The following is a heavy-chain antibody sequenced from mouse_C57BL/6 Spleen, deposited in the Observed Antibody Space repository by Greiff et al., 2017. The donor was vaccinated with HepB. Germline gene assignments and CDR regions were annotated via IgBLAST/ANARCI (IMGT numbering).Heavy chain of an antibody. CDR3: ARSEGGLRGYFDV. CDR1: GYAFSSSW. CDR2: IYPGDGDT. V-gene: IGHV1-82*01. J-gene: IGHJ1*03. Sequence: VQLQQSGPELVKPGASVKISCKASGYAFSSSWMNWVKQRPGKGLEWIGRIYPGDGDTNYNGKFKGKATLTADKSSSTAYMQLSSLTSEDSAVYFCARSEGGLRGYFDVWGTGTTVTVSS.